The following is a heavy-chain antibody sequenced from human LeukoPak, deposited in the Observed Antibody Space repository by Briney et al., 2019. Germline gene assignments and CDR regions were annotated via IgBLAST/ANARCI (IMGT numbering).Heavy chain of an antibody. Sequence: GSLRLSCAASGFTFSSYGMHWVRQAPGKGLEWVAFIRYDGSNKYYADSVKGRFTISRDNSKNTLYLQMNSLRAEDTAVYYCAKDLGRITMVRGVPFDPWGQGTLVTVSS. CDR3: AKDLGRITMVRGVPFDP. CDR1: GFTFSSYG. J-gene: IGHJ5*02. V-gene: IGHV3-30*02. D-gene: IGHD3-10*01. CDR2: IRYDGSNK.